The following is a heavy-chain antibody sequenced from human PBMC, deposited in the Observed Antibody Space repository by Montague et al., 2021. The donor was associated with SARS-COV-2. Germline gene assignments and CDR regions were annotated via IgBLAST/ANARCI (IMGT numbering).Heavy chain of an antibody. CDR2: IYYSGTT. Sequence: SETLSLTCTVSGASITRNYYWGWIRQPPGKGLEWVGNIYYSGTTFINPSLESRVTISVDASKNQFSLNLTSVTAADTAVYYCARPLVRGVPKASDIWGQGALVIVSS. J-gene: IGHJ3*02. CDR1: GASITRNYY. V-gene: IGHV4-39*01. CDR3: ARPLVRGVPKASDI. D-gene: IGHD3-10*01.